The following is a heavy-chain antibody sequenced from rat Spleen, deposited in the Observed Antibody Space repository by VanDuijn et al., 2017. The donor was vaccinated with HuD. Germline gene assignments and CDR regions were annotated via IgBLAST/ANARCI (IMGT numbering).Heavy chain of an antibody. D-gene: IGHD4-6*01. CDR1: GFIFRAHY. Sequence: EVQLVESALGLVGPGRSLRVSCVAPGFIFRAHYVAWVRQAPTKGLEWVATINYDGRSTFYRDSVKGRFTISRDIAKSTLYLQMINLRSEDTATYYCTRGTYFRHWGQGVMVTVSS. CDR2: INYDGRST. V-gene: IGHV5-20*01. J-gene: IGHJ2*01. CDR3: TRGTYFRH.